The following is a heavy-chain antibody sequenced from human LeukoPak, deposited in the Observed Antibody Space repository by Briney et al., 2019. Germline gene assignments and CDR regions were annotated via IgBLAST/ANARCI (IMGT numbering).Heavy chain of an antibody. Sequence: SQTLSLTCTVSGGSISSGGYYWSWIRQHPGKGLEWIGYIYYSGSTYYNPSLKSRVTISVDTSKNQFSLKLSSVTAADTAVYYCARGSDSPYYGSGSYFDYWGQGTLVTVSS. CDR1: GGSISSGGYY. J-gene: IGHJ4*02. CDR3: ARGSDSPYYGSGSYFDY. V-gene: IGHV4-31*03. D-gene: IGHD3-10*01. CDR2: IYYSGST.